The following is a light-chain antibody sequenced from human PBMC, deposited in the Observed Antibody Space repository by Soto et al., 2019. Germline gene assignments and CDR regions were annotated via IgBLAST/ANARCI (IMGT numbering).Light chain of an antibody. V-gene: IGKV1-39*01. CDR2: DTS. CDR1: QSISTF. Sequence: DIQMTQSPSSLSASVGDRVTITCRASQSISTFLHWYQQKPGKAPKLLIHDTSSLQSGVPSRFSGSGSGTDFTLTISSLQPEDFATYYCQQSYSSSPITFGQGTRLEIK. J-gene: IGKJ5*01. CDR3: QQSYSSSPIT.